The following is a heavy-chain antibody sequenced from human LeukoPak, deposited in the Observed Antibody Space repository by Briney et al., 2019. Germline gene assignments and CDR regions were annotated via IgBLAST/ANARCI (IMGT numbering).Heavy chain of an antibody. Sequence: GGSLRLSCAASGFTFNSYAMSWVRQAPEKGLEWGATFSGSGGGTYYADSVKGGYTISRDDSKNTLYLQMNSLRAEDTAVYYCAKDLGRYRNNYFDYWGQGTLVTVSS. D-gene: IGHD1-26*01. J-gene: IGHJ4*02. V-gene: IGHV3-23*01. CDR1: GFTFNSYA. CDR2: FSGSGGGT. CDR3: AKDLGRYRNNYFDY.